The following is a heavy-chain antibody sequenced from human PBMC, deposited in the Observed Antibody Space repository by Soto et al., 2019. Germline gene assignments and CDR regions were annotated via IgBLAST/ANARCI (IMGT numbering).Heavy chain of an antibody. Sequence: SVKVSCKASGGTFSSYAISWVRQAPGQGLEWMGGIIPIFGTANYAQKFQGRVTITADESTSTAYMELSSLRSEDTAVYYCARDSYMVRGVIITSNYGMDVWGQGTTVTVSS. CDR1: GGTFSSYA. J-gene: IGHJ6*02. V-gene: IGHV1-69*13. CDR3: ARDSYMVRGVIITSNYGMDV. CDR2: IIPIFGTA. D-gene: IGHD3-10*01.